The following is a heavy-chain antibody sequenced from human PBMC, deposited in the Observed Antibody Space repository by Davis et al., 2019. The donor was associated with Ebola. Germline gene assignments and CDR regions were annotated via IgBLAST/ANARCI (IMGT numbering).Heavy chain of an antibody. J-gene: IGHJ6*04. V-gene: IGHV3-30*03. Sequence: GGSLRLSCAASEFTFSNYGMHWVRQAPGKGLEWVALISYDGTNKYYADSVKGRFTISRDNSKNTPYLQMNSLRAEDTAMYYCARVQRYFDWLLSEDYGMDVWGKGTTVTVSS. CDR2: ISYDGTNK. D-gene: IGHD3-9*01. CDR3: ARVQRYFDWLLSEDYGMDV. CDR1: EFTFSNYG.